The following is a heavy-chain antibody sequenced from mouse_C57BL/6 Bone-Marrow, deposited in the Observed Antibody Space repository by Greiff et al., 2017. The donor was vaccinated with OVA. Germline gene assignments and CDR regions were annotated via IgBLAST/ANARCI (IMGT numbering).Heavy chain of an antibody. CDR3: ARDLNWDYFDY. V-gene: IGHV5-4*01. D-gene: IGHD4-1*01. Sequence: EVKLVESGGGLVKPGGSLKLSCAASGFTFSSYAMSWVRQTPEKRLEWVATISDGGSYTYYPDNVKGRFTISRDNAKNNLYLQMSHLKSEDTAMYYCARDLNWDYFDYWGQGTTLTVSS. CDR2: ISDGGSYT. J-gene: IGHJ2*01. CDR1: GFTFSSYA.